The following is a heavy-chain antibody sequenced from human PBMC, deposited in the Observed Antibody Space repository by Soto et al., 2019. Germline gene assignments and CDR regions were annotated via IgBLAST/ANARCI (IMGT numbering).Heavy chain of an antibody. J-gene: IGHJ4*02. CDR3: AKALGELSPESYNY. CDR2: ISYDGIDM. CDR1: GFTFSSYA. D-gene: IGHD3-16*02. V-gene: IGHV3-30*18. Sequence: QVQLVESGGGVVQPGRSLRLSCAASGFTFSSYAMHWVRQAPGKGLEWVAGISYDGIDMYYAYSVKGRFTISRDNSKNALNLDLNRLRADDTAVYYCAKALGELSPESYNYWGQGTLITFS.